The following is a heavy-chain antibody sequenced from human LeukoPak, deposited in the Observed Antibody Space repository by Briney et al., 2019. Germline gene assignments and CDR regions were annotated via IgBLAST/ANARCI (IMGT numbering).Heavy chain of an antibody. J-gene: IGHJ4*02. D-gene: IGHD2-15*01. V-gene: IGHV3-23*01. CDR3: AKNPRYCSGGSCYPH. CDR1: GFTFSSYG. CDR2: ISGSGGST. Sequence: RPGGSLRLSCAASGFTFSSYGMSWVRQAPGKGLEWVSAISGSGGSTYYADSVKGRFTISRDNSKNTLYLQMNSLRAEDTAVYYCAKNPRYCSGGSCYPHWGQGTLVTVSS.